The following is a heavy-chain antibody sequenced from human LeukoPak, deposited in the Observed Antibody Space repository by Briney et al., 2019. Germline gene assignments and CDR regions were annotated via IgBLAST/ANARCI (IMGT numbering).Heavy chain of an antibody. Sequence: GGSLRLSCAASGFAFSTHWMHWVRQAPGKGLVWVSRITSDGSSTTYADFVKGRFTVSRDNAKNTLYLQMRSLRADDTAMYFCARVGGRGSIGGDCWGQGTLVTVSS. D-gene: IGHD3-10*01. V-gene: IGHV3-74*03. CDR1: GFAFSTHW. J-gene: IGHJ4*02. CDR2: ITSDGSST. CDR3: ARVGGRGSIGGDC.